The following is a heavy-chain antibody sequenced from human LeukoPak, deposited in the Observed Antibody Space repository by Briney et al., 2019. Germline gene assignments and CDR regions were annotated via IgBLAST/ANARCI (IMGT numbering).Heavy chain of an antibody. CDR2: IYSGGST. D-gene: IGHD5-18*01. V-gene: IGHV3-66*01. CDR1: GFTFSTYS. Sequence: GGSLRLSCAASGFTFSTYSMNWVRQAPGKGLEWVSVIYSGGSTYYADSVKGRFTISRDNAKNSLYLQMNSLRAEDTAVYYCARGRTYSYGYYYMDVWGKGTTVTISS. J-gene: IGHJ6*03. CDR3: ARGRTYSYGYYYMDV.